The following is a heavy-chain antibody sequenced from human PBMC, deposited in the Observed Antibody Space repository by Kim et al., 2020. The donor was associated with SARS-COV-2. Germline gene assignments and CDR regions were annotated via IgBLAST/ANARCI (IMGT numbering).Heavy chain of an antibody. D-gene: IGHD3-22*01. J-gene: IGHJ4*02. V-gene: IGHV4-59*12. Sequence: SLTSRVTLSVDTSKNQFSLKLSSVTAADTAVYYCAREQYYYDINEGVFDYWGQGTLVTVSS. CDR3: AREQYYYDINEGVFDY.